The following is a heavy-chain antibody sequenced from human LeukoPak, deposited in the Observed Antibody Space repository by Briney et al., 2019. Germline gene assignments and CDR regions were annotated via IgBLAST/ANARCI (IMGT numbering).Heavy chain of an antibody. CDR3: ARAGSLIGPGYFDY. CDR2: TYYRSKWYN. V-gene: IGHV6-1*01. CDR1: GDSVSSNSAA. J-gene: IGHJ4*02. Sequence: SQTLSLTCAISGDSVSSNSAAWNWIRQSPSSGLEWLGRTYYRSKWYNDHAVSVKSRITISPDTSKNQFSLQLNSVTPEDTAVYYCARAGSLIGPGYFDYWGQGTLVTVSS. D-gene: IGHD3-10*01.